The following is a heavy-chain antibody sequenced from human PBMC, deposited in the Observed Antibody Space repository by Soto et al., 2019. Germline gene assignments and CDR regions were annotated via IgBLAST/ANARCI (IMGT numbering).Heavy chain of an antibody. J-gene: IGHJ5*02. CDR3: ATYPLGDGYSPVDA. D-gene: IGHD2-21*01. CDR2: IIPMFGTV. Sequence: QVQLVQSGAEVKKPGSSVKVSCKASGGTFTSHSINWVGQAPGQRLEWMGGIIPMFGTVQYAQKFQDRLTITADGSTTTAYMELNSLTSEDTAVYYCATYPLGDGYSPVDAWGQGTLVTVSS. CDR1: GGTFTSHS. V-gene: IGHV1-69*12.